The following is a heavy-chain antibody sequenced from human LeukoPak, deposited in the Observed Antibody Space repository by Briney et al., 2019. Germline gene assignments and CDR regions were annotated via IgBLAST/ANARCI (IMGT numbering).Heavy chain of an antibody. Sequence: PGRSLRLSCAASGFAFSSYAMSWVRQAPGKGLEWVSAISGSGGSTYYADSVKGRFTISRDNSKNTLYLQMNSLRAEDTAVYYCAKSEDYYYYYMDVWGKGTMVTVS. CDR2: ISGSGGST. CDR3: AKSEDYYYYYMDV. V-gene: IGHV3-23*01. CDR1: GFAFSSYA. J-gene: IGHJ6*03.